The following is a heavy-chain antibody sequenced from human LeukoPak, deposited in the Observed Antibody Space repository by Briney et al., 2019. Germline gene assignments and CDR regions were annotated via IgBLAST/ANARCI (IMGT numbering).Heavy chain of an antibody. J-gene: IGHJ4*02. V-gene: IGHV4-39*07. D-gene: IGHD3-10*01. CDR3: ARSTMVRGEDY. CDR1: GGSISSSSYY. CDR2: IYYSGST. Sequence: SSETLSLTCTVSGGSISSSSYYWGWIRQPPGKGLEWIGSIYYSGSTYYNPSLKSRVTISVDTSKNQFSLKLSSVTAADTAVYYCARSTMVRGEDYWGQGTLVTVSS.